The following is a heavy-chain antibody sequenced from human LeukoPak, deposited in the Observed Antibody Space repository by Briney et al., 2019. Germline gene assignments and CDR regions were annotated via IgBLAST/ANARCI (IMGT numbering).Heavy chain of an antibody. D-gene: IGHD3-10*01. J-gene: IGHJ3*02. Sequence: GGSLRLSCAASGFTFDDYGMSWVRQAPGEGREWLSGINWNGGSTGYADSVKGRFTISRDNAKNSQYLQMNSLRAEDTALYHCARKSGVNDAFDIWGQGTMVTVSS. CDR2: INWNGGST. CDR3: ARKSGVNDAFDI. CDR1: GFTFDDYG. V-gene: IGHV3-20*01.